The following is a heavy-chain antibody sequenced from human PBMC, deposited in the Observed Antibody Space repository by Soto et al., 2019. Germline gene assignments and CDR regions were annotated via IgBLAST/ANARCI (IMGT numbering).Heavy chain of an antibody. J-gene: IGHJ4*02. V-gene: IGHV3-23*01. CDR1: GFTFSRDG. CDR3: AKERATTTAFDY. D-gene: IGHD4-17*01. Sequence: GGSLRLSCAASGFTFSRDGMSWVRQAPGKGLEWVSLITDNGGSTYYADSVKGRFTISRDNTKNTLFLQMHSLRAEDTAVYYCAKERATTTAFDYWGQGALVTVSS. CDR2: ITDNGGST.